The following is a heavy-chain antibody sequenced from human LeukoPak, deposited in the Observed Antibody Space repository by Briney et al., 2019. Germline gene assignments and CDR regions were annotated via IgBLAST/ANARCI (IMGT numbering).Heavy chain of an antibody. V-gene: IGHV3-33*01. CDR3: ARFPSTVTTSNHLNAFDI. J-gene: IGHJ3*02. Sequence: GGSLRLSCAAAGFTFSSYGMHWVRQAPGKGLEWVAVIWYDGSDKYYADSVKGRFTISRDNSKNTLYPQMTSLRPYDPAVHYCARFPSTVTTSNHLNAFDIWGQGTMVPVSS. D-gene: IGHD4-17*01. CDR1: GFTFSSYG. CDR2: IWYDGSDK.